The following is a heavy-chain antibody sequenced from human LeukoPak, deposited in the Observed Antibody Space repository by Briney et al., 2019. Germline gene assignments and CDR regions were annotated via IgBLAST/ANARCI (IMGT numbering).Heavy chain of an antibody. J-gene: IGHJ3*02. CDR1: GFTFNNYA. Sequence: GGSLRLSCAASGFTFNNYAMSWVRQIPGKGLEWVSQISGGGGSTDYTDSVKGRFTISRDNSKNTLYLQMNSLTSEDTAVYYCAKSYWVRFDAFDIWGQGTMVTVSS. CDR2: ISGGGGST. CDR3: AKSYWVRFDAFDI. D-gene: IGHD3-10*01. V-gene: IGHV3-23*01.